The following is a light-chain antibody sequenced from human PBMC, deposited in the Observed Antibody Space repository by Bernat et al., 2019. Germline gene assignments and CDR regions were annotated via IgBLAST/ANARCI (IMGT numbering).Light chain of an antibody. CDR2: LGS. J-gene: IGKJ2*01. CDR3: MRALQTPRT. Sequence: DIVMTQSPLSLPVTPGEPASISCRSSQSLLHSNGYNYLDWYLQKPGQSPQLLIYLGSNRASGVPDRFSGSGSGTDFTLKISRVEAGDVGVYYCMRALQTPRTVGQGTKLEIK. V-gene: IGKV2-28*01. CDR1: QSLLHSNGYNY.